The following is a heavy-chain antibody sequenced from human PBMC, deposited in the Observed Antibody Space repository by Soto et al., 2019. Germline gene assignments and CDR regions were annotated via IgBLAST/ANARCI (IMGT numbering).Heavy chain of an antibody. Sequence: DVQLVESGGGLVKPGGSLSLSCTASGFTFNLYTLNWVRQAPGKGLEWVSSISSTSSYIYYADSVKGRFAISRDNAEKSLFLQMSDLRAEDTALYYCATEGRSGYRNFDFWGQGTLVTVSS. CDR1: GFTFNLYT. CDR3: ATEGRSGYRNFDF. J-gene: IGHJ4*02. D-gene: IGHD3-22*01. CDR2: ISSTSSYI. V-gene: IGHV3-21*01.